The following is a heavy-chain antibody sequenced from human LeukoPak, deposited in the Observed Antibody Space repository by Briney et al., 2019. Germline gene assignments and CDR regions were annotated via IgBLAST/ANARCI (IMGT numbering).Heavy chain of an antibody. V-gene: IGHV3-33*01. J-gene: IGHJ4*02. CDR1: GFTFSSYG. CDR2: IWYDGSNK. D-gene: IGHD3-22*01. CDR3: ARGTDYYDSSAITTDFDY. Sequence: GGSLRLSCAASGFTFSSYGMPWVRQAPGKGLEWVAVIWYDGSNKYYADSVKGRFTISRDNSKNTLYLQMNSLRAENTAVYYCARGTDYYDSSAITTDFDYWGQGTLVTVSS.